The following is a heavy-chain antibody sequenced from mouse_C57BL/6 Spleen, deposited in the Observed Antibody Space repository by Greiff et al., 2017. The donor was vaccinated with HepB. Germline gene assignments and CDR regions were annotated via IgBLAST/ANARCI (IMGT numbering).Heavy chain of an antibody. J-gene: IGHJ3*01. V-gene: IGHV1-52*01. CDR2: IDPSDSET. CDR1: GYTFTSYW. D-gene: IGHD4-1*01. CDR3: ARSGTGTWFAY. Sequence: QVHVKQSGAELVRPGSSVKLSCKASGYTFTSYWMHWVKQRPIQGLEWIGNIDPSDSETHYNQKFKDKATLTVDKSYSTAYMQLSSLTSEDSAVYYCARSGTGTWFAYWGQGTLVTVAA.